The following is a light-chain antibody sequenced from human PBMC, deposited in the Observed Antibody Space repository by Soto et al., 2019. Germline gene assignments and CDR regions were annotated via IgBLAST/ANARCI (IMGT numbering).Light chain of an antibody. CDR2: DAS. V-gene: IGKV1-39*01. J-gene: IGKJ1*01. CDR3: KKTYSTPRWT. Sequence: DIHLTQSPSSLSASVGDRVTISCRATQGSGTSLTWYQQKPGRAPNLLIYDASTLQTGAPSRLSGRASATDFSLAISSLQPEHVGSYFSKKTYSTPRWTFGKGTTVEI. CDR1: QGSGTS.